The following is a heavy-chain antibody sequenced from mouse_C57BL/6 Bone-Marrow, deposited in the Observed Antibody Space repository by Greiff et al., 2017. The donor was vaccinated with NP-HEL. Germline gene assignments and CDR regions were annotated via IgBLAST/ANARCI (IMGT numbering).Heavy chain of an antibody. CDR2: ISDGGSYT. J-gene: IGHJ4*01. D-gene: IGHD4-1*01. CDR3: ARDRLGRGYYYAMDY. V-gene: IGHV5-4*01. Sequence: DVMLVESGGGLVKPGGSLKLSCAASGFTFSSYAMSWVRQTPEKRLEWVATISDGGSYTYYPDNVKGRFTISRDNAKNNLYLQMSHLKSEDTAMYYCARDRLGRGYYYAMDYWGQGTSVTVSS. CDR1: GFTFSSYA.